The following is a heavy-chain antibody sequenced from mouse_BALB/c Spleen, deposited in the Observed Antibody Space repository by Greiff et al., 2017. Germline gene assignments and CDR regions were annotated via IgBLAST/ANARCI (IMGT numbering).Heavy chain of an antibody. CDR3: AREGVYYGSSSWFAY. J-gene: IGHJ3*01. CDR2: ISNLAYSI. V-gene: IGHV5-15*02. D-gene: IGHD1-1*01. CDR1: GFTFSDYG. Sequence: EVQGVESGGGLVQPGGSRKLSCAASGFTFSDYGMAWVRQAPGKGPEWVAFISNLAYSIYYADTVTGRFTISRENAKNTLYLEMSSLRSEDTAMYYCAREGVYYGSSSWFAYWGQGTLVTVSA.